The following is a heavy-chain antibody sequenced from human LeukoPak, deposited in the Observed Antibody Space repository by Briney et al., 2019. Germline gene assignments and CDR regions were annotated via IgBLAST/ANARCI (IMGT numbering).Heavy chain of an antibody. J-gene: IGHJ5*02. CDR1: GYSISSGYY. D-gene: IGHD6-13*01. CDR3: ARAYRSSWYANWFDP. Sequence: ASETLSLTCTVSGYSISSGYYWGWIRQPPGKGLEWIGSIYHSGSTYYNPSLKSRVIISVDTSKNQFSLKLSSVTAADTAVYFCARAYRSSWYANWFDPWGQGTLVTVSS. V-gene: IGHV4-38-2*02. CDR2: IYHSGST.